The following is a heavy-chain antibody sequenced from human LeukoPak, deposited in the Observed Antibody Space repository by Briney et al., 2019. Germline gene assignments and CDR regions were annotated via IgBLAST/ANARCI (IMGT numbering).Heavy chain of an antibody. V-gene: IGHV4-39*01. CDR1: GGSISSSSYY. D-gene: IGHD3-10*01. CDR2: IYYSGST. Sequence: PSEALSLTCTVSGGSISSSSYYWGWIRQPPGKGLEWFGSIYYSGSTYYNPSLRSRITISVDTSKNQFSLKLSSVTAADTAVYYCARPASDTIMDVWGQGTTVTVSS. J-gene: IGHJ6*02. CDR3: ARPASDTIMDV.